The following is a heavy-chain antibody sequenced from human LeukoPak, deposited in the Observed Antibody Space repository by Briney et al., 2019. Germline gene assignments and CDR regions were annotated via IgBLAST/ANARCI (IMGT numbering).Heavy chain of an antibody. J-gene: IGHJ4*02. V-gene: IGHV3-21*04. D-gene: IGHD4-17*01. CDR3: ARGDTTVTRHFDY. CDR1: GVTFSGYS. CDR2: ISSNSDYM. Sequence: GGCLRLSCAASGVTFSGYSMYCVRGAPGKGGEWVSCISSNSDYMFYAASLKGRATISRDNAKNSLYLQMNSLRAEDTAIYYCARGDTTVTRHFDYWGQGTLVTVSS.